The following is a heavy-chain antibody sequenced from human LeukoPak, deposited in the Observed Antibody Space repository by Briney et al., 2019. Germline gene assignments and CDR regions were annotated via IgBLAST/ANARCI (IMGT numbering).Heavy chain of an antibody. V-gene: IGHV3-21*01. Sequence: GGSLRLSCAASGFTFSTYNMNWVRQAPGKGPEWVSSISTSSNYIYYADSVKGRFTISRDNAKNSLYLQMNSLRVEDTDVYYCARDVGAAAPDAFDIWGQGTMVTVSS. CDR3: ARDVGAAAPDAFDI. J-gene: IGHJ3*02. CDR2: ISTSSNYI. D-gene: IGHD1-26*01. CDR1: GFTFSTYN.